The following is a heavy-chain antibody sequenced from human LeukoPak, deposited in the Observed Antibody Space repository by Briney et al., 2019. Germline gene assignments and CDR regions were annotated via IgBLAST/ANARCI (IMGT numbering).Heavy chain of an antibody. V-gene: IGHV3-74*01. CDR2: INSDGSST. CDR3: TRGRLTSSTVTTNY. CDR1: GFTFSNYW. J-gene: IGHJ4*02. Sequence: GGSLRLSCAASGFTFSNYWMHWVRQTPGKGLVWVSHINSDGSSTTYADSVKGRFTISRDNAKNTLYLQMNSLRVEDTAVYYCTRGRLTSSTVTTNYWGQGTLVTVSS. D-gene: IGHD4-17*01.